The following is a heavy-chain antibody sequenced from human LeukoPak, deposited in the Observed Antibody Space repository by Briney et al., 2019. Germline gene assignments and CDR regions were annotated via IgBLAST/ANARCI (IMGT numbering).Heavy chain of an antibody. D-gene: IGHD3-10*01. V-gene: IGHV3-64*01. J-gene: IGHJ4*02. Sequence: GGSLRLSCAASGFTFSSYAMHWVRQAPGKGLEYVSAISSNGGSTYYANSVKGRFTISRDNSKNTLYLQMGSLRAEDMAVYYCARYGSGSESFLYWGQGTLVTVSS. CDR2: ISSNGGST. CDR3: ARYGSGSESFLY. CDR1: GFTFSSYA.